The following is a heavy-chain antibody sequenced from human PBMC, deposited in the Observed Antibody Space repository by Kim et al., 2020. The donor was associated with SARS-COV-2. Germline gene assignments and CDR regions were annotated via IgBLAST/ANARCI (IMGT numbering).Heavy chain of an antibody. CDR1: GYTFTAHY. Sequence: ASVKVSCRASGYTFTAHYIHWVRQAPGQGLERVGWINPDCGVTNYAQKFQGWVTLTRDTSASTAYMELSRLKSDDTAVYYCARGTTHNDTVTASGLPTYYYYGMDVGRRGTTVSVPS. CDR2: INPDCGVT. D-gene: IGHD2-21*02. J-gene: IGHJ6*01. V-gene: IGHV1-2*04. CDR3: ARGTTHNDTVTASGLPTYYYYGMDV.